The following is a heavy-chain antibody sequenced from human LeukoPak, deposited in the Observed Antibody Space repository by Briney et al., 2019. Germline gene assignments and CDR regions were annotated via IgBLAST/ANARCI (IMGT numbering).Heavy chain of an antibody. CDR1: GFTFSDYV. V-gene: IGHV3-30-3*01. Sequence: GKSLRLSCVASGFTFSDYVIHWVRQAPGKGLEWVAVISFDLNSKYYSDSVKGRFTISRDNSKNTLYLQMNSLRAEDTAVYYCAKDPAAGLRWSGLYFDYWGQGTLVTVSS. CDR2: ISFDLNSK. CDR3: AKDPAAGLRWSGLYFDY. D-gene: IGHD3-3*01. J-gene: IGHJ4*02.